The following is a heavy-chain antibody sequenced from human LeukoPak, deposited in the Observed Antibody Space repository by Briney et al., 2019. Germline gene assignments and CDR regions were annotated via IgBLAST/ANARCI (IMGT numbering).Heavy chain of an antibody. CDR1: GGSISGYY. CDR3: ARAITFGGVIADDAFDI. Sequence: SETLSLTCTVSGGSISGYYWSWIRQPAGKGLEWIGRIYTSGSTNYNPSLKSRVTMSVDTSKNQFSLKLGFVTAADTAVYYCARAITFGGVIADDAFDIWGQGTMVTVSS. J-gene: IGHJ3*02. CDR2: IYTSGST. V-gene: IGHV4-4*07. D-gene: IGHD3-16*02.